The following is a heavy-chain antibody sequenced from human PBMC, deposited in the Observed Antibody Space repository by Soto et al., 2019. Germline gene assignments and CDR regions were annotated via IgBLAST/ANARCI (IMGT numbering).Heavy chain of an antibody. D-gene: IGHD3-3*01. Sequence: PGGSLRLSCAASGFTFSSYAMSWVRQAPGKGLEWVSAISGSGGSTYYADSVKGRFTISRDNSKNTLYLQMNSLRAEDTAVYYCAKDLSLYVGFLGGMDVWGQGTTVTVSS. CDR3: AKDLSLYVGFLGGMDV. V-gene: IGHV3-23*01. CDR1: GFTFSSYA. CDR2: ISGSGGST. J-gene: IGHJ6*02.